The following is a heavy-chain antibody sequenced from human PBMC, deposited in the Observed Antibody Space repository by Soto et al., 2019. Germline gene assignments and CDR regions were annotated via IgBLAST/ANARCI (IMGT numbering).Heavy chain of an antibody. CDR1: GGTFSSYA. V-gene: IGHV1-69*13. Sequence: ASVKVSCKASGGTFSSYAISWVRQAPGQGLEWMGGIIPIFGTANYAQKFQGRVTITADESTSTAYMELSSLRSEDTAVYYCARESGRGGDCYHLGYWGQGTLVTVSS. D-gene: IGHD2-21*02. CDR2: IIPIFGTA. J-gene: IGHJ4*02. CDR3: ARESGRGGDCYHLGY.